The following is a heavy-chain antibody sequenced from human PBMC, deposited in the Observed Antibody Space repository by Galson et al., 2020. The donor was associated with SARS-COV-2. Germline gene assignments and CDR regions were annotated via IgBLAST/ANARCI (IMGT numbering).Heavy chain of an antibody. CDR3: ARTTIFGVVERLDY. CDR1: GCPISSSSYY. CDR2: IYYSGST. Sequence: SETLSLTCTVSGCPISSSSYYWGWIRQPPGKGLEWIGSIYYSGSTYYNPSIKSRVTISVDTSKNQFSLKLSSVTAADTAVYYCARTTIFGVVERLDYWGQGTLVTVSS. J-gene: IGHJ4*02. D-gene: IGHD3-3*01. V-gene: IGHV4-39*01.